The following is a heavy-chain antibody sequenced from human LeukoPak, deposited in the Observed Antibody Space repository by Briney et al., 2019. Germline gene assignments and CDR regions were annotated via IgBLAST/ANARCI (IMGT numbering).Heavy chain of an antibody. CDR3: ARGHIADDY. V-gene: IGHV4-34*01. Sequence: SETLSLTCAVYGGSFSGYYWSWIRQPPGKGLEWIGEINHSGSTNYNPSLKSRVTISVDTSKNQFSLKLSSVTAADTAVYYCARGHIADDYWGQGTLVTVSS. CDR2: INHSGST. J-gene: IGHJ4*02. CDR1: GGSFSGYY. D-gene: IGHD6-13*01.